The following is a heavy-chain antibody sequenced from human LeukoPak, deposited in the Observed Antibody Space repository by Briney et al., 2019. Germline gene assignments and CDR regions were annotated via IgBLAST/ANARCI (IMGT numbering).Heavy chain of an antibody. J-gene: IGHJ4*02. CDR3: AKEGGSYSSSTSDDY. V-gene: IGHV3-30*02. CDR2: IRYDGSNK. D-gene: IGHD6-6*01. Sequence: GSLRLFCAASGFTFRSYGMPWVRQAPGKGLGGVAFIRYDGSNKYYADSVKGRFTISRDNSKNTLYLQMNSLRAEDTAVYYCAKEGGSYSSSTSDDYWGRGTLVTVSS. CDR1: GFTFRSYG.